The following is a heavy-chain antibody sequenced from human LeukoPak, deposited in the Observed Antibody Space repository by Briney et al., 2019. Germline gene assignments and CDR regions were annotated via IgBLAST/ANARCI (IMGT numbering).Heavy chain of an antibody. D-gene: IGHD3-3*01. CDR3: ARASYDFWSGYRTYYFDY. CDR2: IYHSGST. Sequence: SETLSLTCTVSGYSISSGYYWGWIRQPPGKGLEWIGSIYHSGSTYYNPSLKSRVTISVDTSKNQFSLKLSSVTAADTAVYYCARASYDFWSGYRTYYFDYWGQGTLVTVSS. V-gene: IGHV4-38-2*02. CDR1: GYSISSGYY. J-gene: IGHJ4*02.